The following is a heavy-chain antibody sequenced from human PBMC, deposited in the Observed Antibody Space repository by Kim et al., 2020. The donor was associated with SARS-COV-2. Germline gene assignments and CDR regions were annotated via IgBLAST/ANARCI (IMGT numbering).Heavy chain of an antibody. CDR1: GGSISSYY. Sequence: SETLSLTCTVSGGSISSYYWSWIRQPPGKGLEWIGYIYYSGSTNYNPSLKSRVTISVDTSKNQFSLKLSSVTAADTAVYYCARGWGITMVRGVITEGGLMDVWGQGTTVTVSS. J-gene: IGHJ6*02. CDR2: IYYSGST. D-gene: IGHD3-10*01. CDR3: ARGWGITMVRGVITEGGLMDV. V-gene: IGHV4-59*01.